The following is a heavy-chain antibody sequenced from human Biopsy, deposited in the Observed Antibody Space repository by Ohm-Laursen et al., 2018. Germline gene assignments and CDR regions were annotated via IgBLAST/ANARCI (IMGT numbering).Heavy chain of an antibody. CDR3: ARVGVGAASIDYFDS. J-gene: IGHJ4*02. CDR1: GGSIYNFL. Sequence: SDTLSLTCTVSGGSIYNFLWSWIRQPPGQGLEWIGYIYYSGSTNYNPSLKSRVTISVDRSKNHFSLELRSVTAADTAVYYCARVGVGAASIDYFDSWGQGALVTVSS. CDR2: IYYSGST. V-gene: IGHV4-59*07. D-gene: IGHD1-26*01.